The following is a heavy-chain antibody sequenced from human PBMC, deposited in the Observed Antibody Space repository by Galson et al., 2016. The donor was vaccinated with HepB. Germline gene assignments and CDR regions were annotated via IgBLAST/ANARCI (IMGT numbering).Heavy chain of an antibody. V-gene: IGHV3-73*01. J-gene: IGHJ4*02. D-gene: IGHD1-26*01. Sequence: SLRLSCAASGFTLSGSAMHWVRQASGKGLEWVGRIRTKVNSYATTYAASVKGRFTISRDDSKNTAYLQMNSLKTEDTAVYHCTSGSYYKGDYWGQGTLVTVSS. CDR1: GFTLSGSA. CDR2: IRTKVNSYAT. CDR3: TSGSYYKGDY.